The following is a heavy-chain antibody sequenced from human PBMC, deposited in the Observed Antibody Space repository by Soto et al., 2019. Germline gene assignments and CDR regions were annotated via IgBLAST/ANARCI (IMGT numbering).Heavy chain of an antibody. CDR2: INHSGST. CDR1: GGSFSGYY. D-gene: IGHD4-17*01. CDR3: ARGVYGEQFDY. V-gene: IGHV4-34*01. Sequence: QVQLQQWGAGLLKPSETLSLTCAVYGGSFSGYYWSWIRQPPRKGLEWIGEINHSGSTNYNPSLKSRVTISVDTSKNQFSLKLSSVTAADTAVYYCARGVYGEQFDYWGPGTLVTVSS. J-gene: IGHJ4*02.